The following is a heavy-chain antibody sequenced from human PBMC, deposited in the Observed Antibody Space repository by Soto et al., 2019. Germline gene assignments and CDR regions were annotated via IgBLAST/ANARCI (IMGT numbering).Heavy chain of an antibody. CDR2: ISYDGSDK. J-gene: IGHJ6*02. D-gene: IGHD5-18*01. Sequence: GGSLRLSCAASGYTFSAYAMHWVRQAPGKGLEWAAVISYDGSDKYYVDSVKGRFTISRDQAKNTLYLQMNSLRVEDTAVYYCARARGYSYGGNMDVWGQGTTVTVSS. V-gene: IGHV3-30-3*01. CDR1: GYTFSAYA. CDR3: ARARGYSYGGNMDV.